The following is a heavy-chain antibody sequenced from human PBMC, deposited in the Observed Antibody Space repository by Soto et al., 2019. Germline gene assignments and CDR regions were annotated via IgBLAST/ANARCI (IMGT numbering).Heavy chain of an antibody. J-gene: IGHJ4*02. Sequence: GGSLRLSCAASGFTFSSYGMHWVRQTPGKGLEWVAVIWYDGSNKYYADSVKGRFTISRDNSKNTLYLQMNSLRAEDTAVYYCARDPLSGSSVDYWGQGTLVTVSS. CDR2: IWYDGSNK. CDR3: ARDPLSGSSVDY. CDR1: GFTFSSYG. D-gene: IGHD1-26*01. V-gene: IGHV3-33*01.